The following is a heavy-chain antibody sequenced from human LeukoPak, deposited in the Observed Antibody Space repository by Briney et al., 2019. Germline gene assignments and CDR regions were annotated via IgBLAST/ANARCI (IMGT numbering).Heavy chain of an antibody. Sequence: PSQTLSLTCTVSGGSISSGGYYWSWIRQHPGKGLEWIGYIYYSGSTYYNPSLKSRVTISVDTSKNQFSLKLSSVTAADTAVYYCARERQQLVLEGAFDIWGQGTMVTVSS. D-gene: IGHD6-13*01. CDR1: GGSISSGGYY. V-gene: IGHV4-31*03. J-gene: IGHJ3*02. CDR2: IYYSGST. CDR3: ARERQQLVLEGAFDI.